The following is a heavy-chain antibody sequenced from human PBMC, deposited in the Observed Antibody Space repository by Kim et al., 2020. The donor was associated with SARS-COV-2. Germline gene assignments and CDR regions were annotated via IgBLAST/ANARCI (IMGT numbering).Heavy chain of an antibody. CDR3: AGWGGPRGVSVNH. J-gene: IGHJ4*02. D-gene: IGHD3-16*02. V-gene: IGHV3-7*01. Sequence: GGSLRLSCTISGFTFSNFWMNWVRHIPGQGLEWVANISPDGSRAGYVDSVRGRFTISRDNAKNSLSLQMDNLRDDDTAVYYCAGWGGPRGVSVNHWGQGILVTVSA. CDR1: GFTFSNFW. CDR2: ISPDGSRA.